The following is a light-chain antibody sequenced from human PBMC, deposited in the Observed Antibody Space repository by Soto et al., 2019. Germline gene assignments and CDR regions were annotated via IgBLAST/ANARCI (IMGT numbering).Light chain of an antibody. CDR2: SNN. CDR1: SSNIGSNT. Sequence: QSVLTQPPSASGTPGQRVTLSCSGSSSNIGSNTVNWYQQHPGTAHKLLIYSNNQRPSGVPDLFSGSKAGTSASLAISGLQSEDEADYYCALWDYSLNVRYVFGTGTKLTVL. CDR3: ALWDYSLNVRYV. V-gene: IGLV1-44*01. J-gene: IGLJ1*01.